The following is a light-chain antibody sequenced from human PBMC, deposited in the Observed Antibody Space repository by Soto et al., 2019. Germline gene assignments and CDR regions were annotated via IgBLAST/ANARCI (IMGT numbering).Light chain of an antibody. Sequence: DIQMTQSPSTLSGSVGDRLTITCRASQTISSWLAWYQQKPGKAPKLLIYAASTLQSGVPSRFSGSGSGTEFTLTISSLQPEDFATYSCQQLNSYPLTFGGGTKVDIK. CDR3: QQLNSYPLT. J-gene: IGKJ4*01. V-gene: IGKV1-9*01. CDR2: AAS. CDR1: QTISSW.